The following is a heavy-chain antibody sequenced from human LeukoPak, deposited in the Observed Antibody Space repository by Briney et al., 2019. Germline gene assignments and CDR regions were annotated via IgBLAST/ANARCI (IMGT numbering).Heavy chain of an antibody. Sequence: PSETLSLTCTVSGGSISSYYWSWIRQPPGKGLEWIGYIYYSGSTNYNPSLKSRVTISVDTSKNQFSLKLGSVTAADTAVYYCARINYYYGSGSYVFDYWGQGTLVTVSS. D-gene: IGHD3-10*01. V-gene: IGHV4-59*08. J-gene: IGHJ4*02. CDR2: IYYSGST. CDR1: GGSISSYY. CDR3: ARINYYYGSGSYVFDY.